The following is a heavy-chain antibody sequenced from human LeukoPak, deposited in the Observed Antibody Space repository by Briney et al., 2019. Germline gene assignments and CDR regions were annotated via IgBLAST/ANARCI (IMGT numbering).Heavy chain of an antibody. J-gene: IGHJ4*02. V-gene: IGHV1-2*02. CDR1: GYSFSDYY. Sequence: ASVRVSCKTSGYSFSDYYIHWVRQAPGQGLEWMGWINPDSGGTNYAQNLQDRVTMTRDTSISTAYMEVSRLRSDDTAVYYCARHHGNSGTYYDYWGQGTLVTVSS. CDR3: ARHHGNSGTYYDY. D-gene: IGHD1-26*01. CDR2: INPDSGGT.